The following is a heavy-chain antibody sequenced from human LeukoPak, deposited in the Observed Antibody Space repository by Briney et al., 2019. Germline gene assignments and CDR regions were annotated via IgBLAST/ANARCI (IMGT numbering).Heavy chain of an antibody. CDR1: GGSFSGYY. J-gene: IGHJ5*02. CDR2: INHSGST. V-gene: IGHV4-34*01. Sequence: PSETLSLTCAVYGGSFSGYYWSWIRQPPGKGLEWIGEINHSGSTNYNPSLKSRVTISVDTSKNQFSLKLSSVTAADTAVYYCARHEDDYGDNNWFDPWGQGTLVTVSS. CDR3: ARHEDDYGDNNWFDP. D-gene: IGHD4-17*01.